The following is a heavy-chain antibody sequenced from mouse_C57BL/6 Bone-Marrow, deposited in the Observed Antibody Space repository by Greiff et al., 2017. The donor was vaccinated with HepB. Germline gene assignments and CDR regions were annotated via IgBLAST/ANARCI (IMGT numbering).Heavy chain of an antibody. CDR2: IWGGGST. D-gene: IGHD4-1*01. V-gene: IGHV2-9*01. CDR1: GFSLTSYG. J-gene: IGHJ3*01. CDR3: AKHPLYPLGCAY. Sequence: QVQLKESGPGLVAPSPSLSISCTVSGFSLTSYGVDWVRQPPGKGLEWLGVIWGGGSTNYNSALMSSLTIRKDNSKSQVSLIMNSLQADDTAMYYSAKHPLYPLGCAYWGQGTLVTVSA.